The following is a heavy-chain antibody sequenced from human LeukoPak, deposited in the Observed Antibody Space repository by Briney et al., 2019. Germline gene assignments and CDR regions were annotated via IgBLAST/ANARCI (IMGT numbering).Heavy chain of an antibody. Sequence: QSGGSLRLSCAASTFAFSSYAMTWVRQAPGKGLEWVSAISGSGGSTYYADSVKGRFTISRDNSKNTLYLQMNSLRAEDTAVYYCASRPLTRIAGAFDIWGQGTMVTVSS. CDR1: TFAFSSYA. D-gene: IGHD1-20*01. V-gene: IGHV3-23*01. CDR2: ISGSGGST. CDR3: ASRPLTRIAGAFDI. J-gene: IGHJ3*02.